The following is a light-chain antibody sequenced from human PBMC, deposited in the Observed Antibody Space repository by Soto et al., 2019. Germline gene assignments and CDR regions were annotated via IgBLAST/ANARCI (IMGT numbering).Light chain of an antibody. CDR1: HDVSRN. CDR2: DAS. V-gene: IGKV1-33*01. CDR3: QQYNSMLS. Sequence: DIQMTQSPSSLSASEGDRVTITCQSSHDVSRNLNWFQQKPGEAPQLLIYDASNLERGVPSRFSRSGSGTDFTLTTSSRQPEDVATYYCQQYNSMLSFGGGTEVAIK. J-gene: IGKJ4*01.